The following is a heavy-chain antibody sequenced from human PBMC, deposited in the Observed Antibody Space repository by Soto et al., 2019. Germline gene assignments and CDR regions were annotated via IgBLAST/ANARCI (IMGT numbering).Heavy chain of an antibody. CDR3: ARGLTMGQLPSHFDH. V-gene: IGHV4-61*01. J-gene: IGHJ5*02. Sequence: SETLSLTCTVSGGSVSNDNFYWSWIRQPPGKGLEWIGYVHSSGITNYNPSLKRRVTISVDTSRDQFSLRLSSVTAADTAVYYCARGLTMGQLPSHFDHWGQGTLVTVSS. CDR1: GGSVSNDNFY. CDR2: VHSSGIT. D-gene: IGHD3-16*01.